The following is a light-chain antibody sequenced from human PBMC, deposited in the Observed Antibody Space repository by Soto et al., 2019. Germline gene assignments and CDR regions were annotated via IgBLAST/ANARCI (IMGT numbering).Light chain of an antibody. CDR3: QQYNNWPLT. CDR2: GAS. V-gene: IGKV3-15*01. J-gene: IGKJ4*01. Sequence: VVMTQSPATLSVSLGDRATLSCRASQSVSSNLAWYQQKPGQGPRLLIYGASTRATGIPARFSGSGSGTEFTLTISSLQSEDFAVYSCQQYNNWPLTFGGGTKVEIK. CDR1: QSVSSN.